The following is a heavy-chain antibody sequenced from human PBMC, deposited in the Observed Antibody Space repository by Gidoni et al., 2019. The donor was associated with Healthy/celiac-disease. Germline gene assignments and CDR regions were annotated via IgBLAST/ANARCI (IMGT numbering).Heavy chain of an antibody. CDR2: IKSKTDGGTT. CDR1: GFNFSNAW. D-gene: IGHD3-3*01. Sequence: EVQLVESGGGLVKPGGSLRLSCAASGFNFSNAWMSWVRQAPGKGLEWVGRIKSKTDGGTTDYAAPVKGRFTISRDDSKNTLYLQMNSLKTEDTAVYYCTTEEFASPDYDFWSGYFPPIGYWGQGTLVTVSS. J-gene: IGHJ4*02. CDR3: TTEEFASPDYDFWSGYFPPIGY. V-gene: IGHV3-15*01.